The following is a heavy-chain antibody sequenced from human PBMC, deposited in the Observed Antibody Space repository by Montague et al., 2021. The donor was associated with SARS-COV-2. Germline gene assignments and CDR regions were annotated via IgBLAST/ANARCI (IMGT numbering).Heavy chain of an antibody. CDR2: TYYSGST. Sequence: TLSLTCTVPDGSISSGGYYWSWIRQHPGKGLEWIGYTYYSGSTYYNPSLKSRVTISVDTSKNPFSLKLSSVTAADTAVYYCARGGSYSSGWYGVDYYYGMDVWGQGTTVTVSS. CDR3: ARGGSYSSGWYGVDYYYGMDV. D-gene: IGHD6-19*01. V-gene: IGHV4-31*03. J-gene: IGHJ6*02. CDR1: DGSISSGGYY.